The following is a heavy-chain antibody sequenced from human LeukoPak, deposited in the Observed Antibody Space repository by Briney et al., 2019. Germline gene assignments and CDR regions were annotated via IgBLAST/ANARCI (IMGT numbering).Heavy chain of an antibody. CDR1: GYTFSSFE. CDR3: ARFFSDYDVY. V-gene: IGHV1-69*06. D-gene: IGHD5-12*01. J-gene: IGHJ4*02. Sequence: GASVKVSCKASGYTFSSFEINWVRQAPGQGLEWMGRIIPIFGTANYAQKFQGRVTITADKSTSTAYMELSSLRSEDTAVYYCARFFSDYDVYWGQGTLVTVSS. CDR2: IIPIFGTA.